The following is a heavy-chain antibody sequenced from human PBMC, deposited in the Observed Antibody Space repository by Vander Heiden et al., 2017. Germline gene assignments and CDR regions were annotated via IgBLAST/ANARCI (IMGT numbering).Heavy chain of an antibody. CDR3: GRDPNGDYIGAFEF. J-gene: IGHJ3*01. CDR1: GFNIGVYG. CDR2: IHGSGSGA. V-gene: IGHV3-23*01. Sequence: EVLMLESGGGLVQPGGSLRLSCAASGFNIGVYGMTWVRQVPEKGLEWVARIHGSGSGARYPDSVRGRFTISIDNSKNTLYLQMDSLRADDTAIYFCGRDPNGDYIGAFEFWGHGTVVSVSS. D-gene: IGHD4-17*01.